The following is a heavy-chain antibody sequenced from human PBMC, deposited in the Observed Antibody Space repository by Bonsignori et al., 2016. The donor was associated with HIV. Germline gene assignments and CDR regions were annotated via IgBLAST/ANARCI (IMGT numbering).Heavy chain of an antibody. D-gene: IGHD6-19*01. CDR3: ARQRGAYSSGEEAFDI. Sequence: WVRQAPGQGLEWMGWINPNSGGTNYAQKFQGRVTMTRDTSISTAYMELSRLRSDDTAVYYCARQRGAYSSGEEAFDIWGQGTMVTVSS. V-gene: IGHV1-2*02. CDR2: INPNSGGT. J-gene: IGHJ3*02.